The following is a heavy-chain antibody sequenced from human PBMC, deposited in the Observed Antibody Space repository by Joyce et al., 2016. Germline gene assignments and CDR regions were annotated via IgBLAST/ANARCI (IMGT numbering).Heavy chain of an antibody. CDR3: ARDDLGREYSYGPGSYFDY. D-gene: IGHD5-18*01. J-gene: IGHJ4*02. CDR2: ICRSGNT. CDR1: GGSISSSTYC. V-gene: IGHV4-39*07. Sequence: QLQLQESGPGLVKPSETLSLTCTVSGGSISSSTYCWGWLRQAPGKDLVWIGSICRSGNTYYNPSLKSRGTISVDTSKNQFSLKLTSVTAADTAVYYCARDDLGREYSYGPGSYFDYWGQGTLVTVSS.